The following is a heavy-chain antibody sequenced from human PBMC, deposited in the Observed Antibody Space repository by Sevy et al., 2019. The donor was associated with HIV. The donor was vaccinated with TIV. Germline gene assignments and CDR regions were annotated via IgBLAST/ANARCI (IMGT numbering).Heavy chain of an antibody. CDR1: GFTFSSYW. J-gene: IGHJ6*02. V-gene: IGHV3-7*01. CDR3: ARVTIFGVREYYYYGMDV. D-gene: IGHD3-3*01. Sequence: GGSLRLSCAASGFTFSSYWMSWVRQAPGKGLEWVANIKQDGSEKYYVDSVKGRFTISRDNAKNSLYLQMNSLRAEDTAVYYCARVTIFGVREYYYYGMDVWGQRTTVTVSS. CDR2: IKQDGSEK.